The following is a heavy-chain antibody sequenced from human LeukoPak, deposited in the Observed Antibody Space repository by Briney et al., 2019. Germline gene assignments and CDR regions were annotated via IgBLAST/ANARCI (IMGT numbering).Heavy chain of an antibody. J-gene: IGHJ4*02. D-gene: IGHD6-19*01. CDR2: IIPIFGTA. Sequence: SVKVSCKASGGTFSSYAISWVRQAPGQGLEWMGGIIPIFGTANYAQKFQGRVTITADESTSTAYMELSSLRSEDTAVYYCAREEIAVAGHFDYWGQGTLVTVSS. CDR1: GGTFSSYA. CDR3: AREEIAVAGHFDY. V-gene: IGHV1-69*13.